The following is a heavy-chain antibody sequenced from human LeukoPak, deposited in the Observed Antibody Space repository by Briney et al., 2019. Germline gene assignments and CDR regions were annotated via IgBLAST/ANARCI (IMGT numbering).Heavy chain of an antibody. V-gene: IGHV3-30*03. CDR1: GFTFSSHG. J-gene: IGHJ5*02. Sequence: PGGSLRLSRAASGFTFSSHGTDWARQAPGNGLEWVAVISYDGTNKYYADSVKGRFTISRDNSKNPLYLQMNSLRAEDTGVYYCARVFGVVIIGNWFDPWGQGTLVTVS. D-gene: IGHD3-3*01. CDR2: ISYDGTNK. CDR3: ARVFGVVIIGNWFDP.